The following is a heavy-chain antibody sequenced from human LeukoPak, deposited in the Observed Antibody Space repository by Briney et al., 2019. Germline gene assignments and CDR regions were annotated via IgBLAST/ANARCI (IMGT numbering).Heavy chain of an antibody. V-gene: IGHV3-30*03. CDR3: AGGYYDILTGYSNLDY. D-gene: IGHD3-9*01. Sequence: GGSLRLSCAASGFMFFNYAMDWVRQAPGKGLEWVAVISYDGSNKYYADSVKGRFTISRDNSKNTLYLQMNSLRAEDTAVYYCAGGYYDILTGYSNLDYWGQGTLVTVSS. CDR2: ISYDGSNK. CDR1: GFMFFNYA. J-gene: IGHJ4*02.